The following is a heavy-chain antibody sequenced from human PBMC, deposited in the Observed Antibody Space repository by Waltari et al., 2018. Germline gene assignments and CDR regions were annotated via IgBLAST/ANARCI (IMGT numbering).Heavy chain of an antibody. CDR1: GFTFRNSG. D-gene: IGHD3-10*01. V-gene: IGHV3-23*01. Sequence: VQLLESGGGLVQPGGSLRLACAASGFTFRNSGLNWVLQAPAKGLEWVSAISGDGAASFYGDSVKGRFTISRDNSESTLRLQMHSLRTEDTAIYFCAAYSGISSSFEYWGQGTLVTVSS. CDR2: ISGDGAAS. J-gene: IGHJ4*02. CDR3: AAYSGISSSFEY.